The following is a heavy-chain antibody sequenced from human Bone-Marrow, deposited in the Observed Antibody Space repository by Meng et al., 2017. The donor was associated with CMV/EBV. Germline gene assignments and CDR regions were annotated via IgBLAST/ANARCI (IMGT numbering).Heavy chain of an antibody. Sequence: SETLSLTCGVYGGSFSGYFWSWIRQPPGKGLEWIGELNHTGGINYNPSLKSRVTISEDTSKNQFSLKLSSVTAADTAIYYCARGGWYVGTSYWGQGTLVTVS. D-gene: IGHD6-19*01. V-gene: IGHV4-34*01. CDR2: LNHTGGI. J-gene: IGHJ4*02. CDR3: ARGGWYVGTSY. CDR1: GGSFSGYF.